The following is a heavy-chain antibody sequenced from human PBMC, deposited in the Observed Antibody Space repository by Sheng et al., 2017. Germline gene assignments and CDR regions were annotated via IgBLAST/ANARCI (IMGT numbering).Heavy chain of an antibody. V-gene: IGHV1-18*01. D-gene: IGHD6-19*01. J-gene: IGHJ6*02. CDR3: ARFSHIAVAEYYYGMDV. CDR1: GYTFTSYG. Sequence: QVQLVQSGAEVKKPGASVKVSCKASGYTFTSYGISWVRQAPGQGLEWMGWISAYNGNTNYAQKLQGRVTMTTDTSTSTAYMELRSLRSDDTAVYYCARFSHIAVAEYYYGMDVWGQGTTVTVSS. CDR2: ISAYNGNT.